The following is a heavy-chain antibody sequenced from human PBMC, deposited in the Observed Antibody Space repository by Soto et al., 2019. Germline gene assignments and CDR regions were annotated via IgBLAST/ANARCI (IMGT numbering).Heavy chain of an antibody. CDR3: ARGGVGPIEGGVLDS. CDR2: FVPIFDTP. CDR1: GGTFTRDS. V-gene: IGHV1-69*06. D-gene: IGHD1-26*01. Sequence: QVLLVQSGAELKKPGSSVKVSCRASGGTFTRDSISWVRQAPGQGLEWMGGFVPIFDTPNYAQKFRGRVTITEDKPPTTAYLELRSLTSEDTAVYYCARGGVGPIEGGVLDSWGQGTLVIVSS. J-gene: IGHJ4*02.